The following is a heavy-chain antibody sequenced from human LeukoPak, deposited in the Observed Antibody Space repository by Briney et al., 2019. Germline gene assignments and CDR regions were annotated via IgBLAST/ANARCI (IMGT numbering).Heavy chain of an antibody. Sequence: PSETLSLTCTVSGYSISSGYYWGWIRQPPGKGLEWIGSIYHSGSTYSNPSLKSRVTISVDTSKNQFPLKLSSVTAADTAVYYCARDSPSELELPWFDPWGQGTLVTVSS. D-gene: IGHD1-7*01. CDR1: GYSISSGYY. CDR2: IYHSGST. CDR3: ARDSPSELELPWFDP. J-gene: IGHJ5*02. V-gene: IGHV4-38-2*02.